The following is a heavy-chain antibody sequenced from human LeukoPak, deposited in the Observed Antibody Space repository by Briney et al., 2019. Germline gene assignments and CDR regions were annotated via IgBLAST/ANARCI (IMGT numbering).Heavy chain of an antibody. V-gene: IGHV5-51*01. Sequence: GESLKISCKGSGYSFTSYWIGWVRQMPGKGLEWMGIIYPGDSDTRYSPSFQGQVTISADKSSSTAYLQWSSLKASDTAMYYCARLTRNYYDSSGVDYWGQGTLVTVSS. D-gene: IGHD3-22*01. CDR3: ARLTRNYYDSSGVDY. CDR1: GYSFTSYW. J-gene: IGHJ4*02. CDR2: IYPGDSDT.